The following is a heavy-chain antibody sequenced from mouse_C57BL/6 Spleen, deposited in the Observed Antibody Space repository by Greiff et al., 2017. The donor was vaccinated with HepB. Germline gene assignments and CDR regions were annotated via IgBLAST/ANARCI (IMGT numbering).Heavy chain of an antibody. CDR3: AREGVYYGSSYDV. V-gene: IGHV3-6*01. Sequence: EVKLEESGPGLVKPSQSLSLTCSVTGYSITSGYYWNWIRQFPGNKLEWMGYISYDGSNNYNPSLKNRISITRDTSKNQFFLKLNSVTTEDTATYYCAREGVYYGSSYDVWGTGTTVTVSS. D-gene: IGHD1-1*01. J-gene: IGHJ1*03. CDR2: ISYDGSN. CDR1: GYSITSGYY.